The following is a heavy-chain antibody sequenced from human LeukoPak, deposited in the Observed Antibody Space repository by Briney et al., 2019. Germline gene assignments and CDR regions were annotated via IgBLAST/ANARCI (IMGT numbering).Heavy chain of an antibody. Sequence: ASVKVSCKASGYTFTGYYMHWVRQAPGQGLEWMGWINPNSGGTNYAQKFQGRVTMTRDTSISTAYMELSRLRSDDTAVYYCVRDPRALSIAAAGTPPFDYWGQGTLVTVSS. CDR1: GYTFTGYY. J-gene: IGHJ4*02. CDR3: VRDPRALSIAAAGTPPFDY. D-gene: IGHD6-13*01. CDR2: INPNSGGT. V-gene: IGHV1-2*02.